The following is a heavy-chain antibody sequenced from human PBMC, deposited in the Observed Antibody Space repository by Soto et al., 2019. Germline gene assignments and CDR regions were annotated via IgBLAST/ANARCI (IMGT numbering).Heavy chain of an antibody. D-gene: IGHD3-22*01. J-gene: IGHJ4*02. CDR1: GYDFSVSW. Sequence: PGESLKISCQTSGYDFSVSWICWVRQMPVKGLEWVGLIYPYDSDTRYSPSLQGHVVISVDKAINTAFLQWSGLQASDSAVYYCAIAITMRAYVDYYFDDWGQGILVTVSS. V-gene: IGHV5-51*01. CDR2: IYPYDSDT. CDR3: AIAITMRAYVDYYFDD.